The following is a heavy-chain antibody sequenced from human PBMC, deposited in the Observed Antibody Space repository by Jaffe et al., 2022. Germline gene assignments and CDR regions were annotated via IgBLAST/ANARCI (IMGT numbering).Heavy chain of an antibody. CDR3: ARDYLGYNNRRKGFDY. V-gene: IGHV1-18*01. CDR2: ISAYNGNT. D-gene: IGHD2-2*02. Sequence: QVQLVQSGAEVKKPGASVKVSCKASGYTFTSYGISWVRQAPGQGLEWMGWISAYNGNTDYAQKLQGRVTMTIDTSTSTAYMELRSLRSDDTAVYYCARDYLGYNNRRKGFDYWGQGTLVTVSS. J-gene: IGHJ4*02. CDR1: GYTFTSYG.